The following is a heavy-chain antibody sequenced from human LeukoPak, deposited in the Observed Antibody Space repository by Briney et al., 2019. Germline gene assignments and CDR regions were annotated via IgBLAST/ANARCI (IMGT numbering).Heavy chain of an antibody. CDR3: ARGRLVNWFDP. D-gene: IGHD2-2*01. Sequence: PSETLSLTCTVSGGSISSGSYYWSWIRQPAGKGLEWIGRIYTSGSTNYNPSLKSRVTISVDTSKNQFSLKLSSVTAADTAVYYCARGRLVNWFDPWGQGTLVTVSS. V-gene: IGHV4-61*02. J-gene: IGHJ5*02. CDR2: IYTSGST. CDR1: GGSISSGSYY.